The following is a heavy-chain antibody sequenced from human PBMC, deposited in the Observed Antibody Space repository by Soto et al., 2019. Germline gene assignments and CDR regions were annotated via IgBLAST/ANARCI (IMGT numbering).Heavy chain of an antibody. J-gene: IGHJ4*02. CDR3: ATRGSS. CDR2: VHGGST. V-gene: IGHV4-4*02. D-gene: IGHD6-13*01. Sequence: QVHLQESGPGLVKPSGTLSLTCAVSGGSISSNHWWNWVRQPPGKGLEWIGEVHGGSTNYNLSLMSRLTISVDNSKNAFSLKLTSVTAADTAVYYCATRGSSWGQGILVTVSS. CDR1: GGSISSNHW.